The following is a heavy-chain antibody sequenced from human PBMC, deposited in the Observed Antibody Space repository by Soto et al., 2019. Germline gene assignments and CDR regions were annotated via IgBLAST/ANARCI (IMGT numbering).Heavy chain of an antibody. CDR1: GYTFTSFG. CDR2: ISAYNGNT. J-gene: IGHJ5*02. V-gene: IGHV1-18*01. D-gene: IGHD3-22*01. CDR3: ARARNYYDGWCFDP. Sequence: ESSVKVSCKASGYTFTSFGISWVRQAPGQVLECMGWISAYNGNTNDXXKLQGRVXXTTDTSTSTAXMELRXLRCDDTAVXYCARARNYYDGWCFDPWCQGTLVTVSS.